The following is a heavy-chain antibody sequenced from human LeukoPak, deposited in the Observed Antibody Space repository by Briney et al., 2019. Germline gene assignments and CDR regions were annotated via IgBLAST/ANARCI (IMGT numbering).Heavy chain of an antibody. V-gene: IGHV4-34*01. J-gene: IGHJ4*02. CDR3: ARGNYYDSRRFDY. D-gene: IGHD3-22*01. Sequence: SETLSLTCAVYGGSLSGYYWSWIRQPPGKGLEWIGEINHSGSTNYNPSLKSRVTISVDTSKNQFSLKLSSVTAADTAVYYCARGNYYDSRRFDYWGQGTLVTVSS. CDR1: GGSLSGYY. CDR2: INHSGST.